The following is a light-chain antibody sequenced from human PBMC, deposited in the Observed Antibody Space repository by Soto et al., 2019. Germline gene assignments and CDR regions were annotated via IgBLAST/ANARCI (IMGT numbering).Light chain of an antibody. CDR2: DAS. CDR3: QQRSDWPIT. V-gene: IGKV3-11*01. Sequence: IVLTQSPAPLSLSPGERATLFCRASQTVSSFLVWYQQKPGQAPRLLIYDASNRATGVPARFSGSGSGTDFTLTISSLEPEDFAVYYCQQRSDWPITFGQGTRLEIK. J-gene: IGKJ5*01. CDR1: QTVSSF.